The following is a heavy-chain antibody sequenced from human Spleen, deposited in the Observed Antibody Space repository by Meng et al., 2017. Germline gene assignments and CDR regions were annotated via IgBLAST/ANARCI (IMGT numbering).Heavy chain of an antibody. CDR2: ISGSGIST. V-gene: IGHV3-23*01. CDR3: AKDIAARPNWFDP. Sequence: EVQLLESGGGSVQPGGSLRLSCAASGFTFSNYAMSWVRQAPGKGLEWVSGISGSGISTFYSDSVRGRFTISRDNSKNTLYLQMNSLRAEDSAVYYCAKDIAARPNWFDPWGQGTLVTVSS. J-gene: IGHJ5*02. CDR1: GFTFSNYA. D-gene: IGHD6-6*01.